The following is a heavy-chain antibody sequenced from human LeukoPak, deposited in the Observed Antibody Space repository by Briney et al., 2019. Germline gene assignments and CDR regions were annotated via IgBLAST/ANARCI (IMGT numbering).Heavy chain of an antibody. D-gene: IGHD3-22*01. J-gene: IGHJ2*01. CDR3: ARDPYDSSGRYFAL. CDR2: IYYTGST. V-gene: IGHV4-59*02. CDR1: GGSVSDYF. Sequence: SETLSLTCTVSGGSVSDYFWSWIRQSPGKGLEWIGYIYYTGSTSYNPSLRSRVTMSADTSKNQFSLKLSSVTAADTAVYYCARDPYDSSGRYFALWGRGTLVTVSS.